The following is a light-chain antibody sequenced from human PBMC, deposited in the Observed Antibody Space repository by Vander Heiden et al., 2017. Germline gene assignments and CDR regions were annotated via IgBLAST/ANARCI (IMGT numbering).Light chain of an antibody. CDR1: QSISNY. Sequence: DIQMTKSPSSLSASVGDRVTITCRASQSISNYLNWYQKKPGKAPKLLIYAASNLQSGVPSRFSGSGSGTDFTLTISSLQLEDFATYYCQQSYSTPYTFGQGTKLEIK. V-gene: IGKV1-39*01. J-gene: IGKJ2*01. CDR3: QQSYSTPYT. CDR2: AAS.